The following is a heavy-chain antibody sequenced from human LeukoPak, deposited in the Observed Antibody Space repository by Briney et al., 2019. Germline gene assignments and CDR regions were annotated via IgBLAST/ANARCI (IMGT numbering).Heavy chain of an antibody. CDR3: AGVWSSSWYGGFDP. D-gene: IGHD6-13*01. V-gene: IGHV1-69*05. CDR1: GGTFSSYA. Sequence: SVKVSCKASGGTFSSYAISWVRQAPGQGLEWMGGIIPIFGTANYAQKFQGRVTITTDESKNTAYMELSILRPGDTAVYYCAGVWSSSWYGGFDPWGQGTLVTVSS. CDR2: IIPIFGTA. J-gene: IGHJ5*02.